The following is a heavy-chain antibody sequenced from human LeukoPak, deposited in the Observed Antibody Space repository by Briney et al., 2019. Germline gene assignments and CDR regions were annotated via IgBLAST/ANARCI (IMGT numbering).Heavy chain of an antibody. V-gene: IGHV1-69*05. CDR2: IIPIFGTA. Sequence: ASVKVSCKASGGTFSSYAISWVRQAPGQGLEWMGGIIPIFGTANYAQKFQGRVTITTDESTSTAYMELSSLRSEDTAVYDCARVDCSGGSCYTSFDYWGQGTLVTVSS. CDR1: GGTFSSYA. J-gene: IGHJ4*02. D-gene: IGHD2-15*01. CDR3: ARVDCSGGSCYTSFDY.